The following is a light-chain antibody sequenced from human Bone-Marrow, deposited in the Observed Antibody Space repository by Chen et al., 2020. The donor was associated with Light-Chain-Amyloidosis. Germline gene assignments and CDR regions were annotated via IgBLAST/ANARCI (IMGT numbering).Light chain of an antibody. J-gene: IGLJ2*01. V-gene: IGLV2-14*03. CDR2: DVS. CDR3: SSYLSGSSLV. CDR1: TNDVGGYNY. Sequence: QSALNQPAPVYGTLGQAITISCTGTTNDVGGYNYVPWYQRHPGTAPKVLIFDVSNRPPGVSNRFSGSKSGNTASLTISGLQADDEAVYYSSSYLSGSSLVFGGGTKLTVL.